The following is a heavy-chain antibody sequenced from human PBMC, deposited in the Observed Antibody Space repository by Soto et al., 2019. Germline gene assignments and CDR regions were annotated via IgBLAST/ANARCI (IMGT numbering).Heavy chain of an antibody. CDR1: GFTFDNYA. CDR2: ISVSGGTT. J-gene: IGHJ6*02. CDR3: AKDSGYCTSSDCYYGVDV. D-gene: IGHD2-2*01. Sequence: HPGGSLRLSCAASGFTFDNYAMSWVRQGPGRGLEWVSVISVSGGTTYYADSVKGRFSISRDNSKNTLYLHMTSLRAEDTAVYYCAKDSGYCTSSDCYYGVDVWGQGTAVTVSS. V-gene: IGHV3-23*01.